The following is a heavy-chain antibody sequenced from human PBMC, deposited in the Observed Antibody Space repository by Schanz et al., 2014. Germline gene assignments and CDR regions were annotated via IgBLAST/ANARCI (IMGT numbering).Heavy chain of an antibody. CDR1: GYTFTRSG. CDR2: IGGSDGNT. V-gene: IGHV1-18*01. Sequence: QVQLVQSGGEVKTPGASVKVSCKASGYTFTRSGISWVRQAPGQGLEWMGWIGGSDGNTNFAQKFQGRVTMTTGTSTSTVYMELRSLTSDDSAVYYCARDRRLQRQSGWDYWGQGTLVTVSS. J-gene: IGHJ4*02. CDR3: ARDRRLQRQSGWDY. D-gene: IGHD3-10*01.